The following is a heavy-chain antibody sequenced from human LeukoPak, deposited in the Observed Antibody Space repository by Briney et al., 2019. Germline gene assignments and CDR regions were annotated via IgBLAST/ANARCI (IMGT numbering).Heavy chain of an antibody. V-gene: IGHV3-30*04. CDR1: GFTFSSYA. D-gene: IGHD3-22*01. J-gene: IGHJ4*02. CDR3: ARDVTNFYYDSSGYYRTALGY. Sequence: GRSLRLSCAASGFTFSSYAMHWVRQAPGKGLEWVAVISYDGSNKYYADSVEGRFTISRDNSKNTLYLQMNSLRAEDTAVYYCARDVTNFYYDSSGYYRTALGYWGQGTLVTVSS. CDR2: ISYDGSNK.